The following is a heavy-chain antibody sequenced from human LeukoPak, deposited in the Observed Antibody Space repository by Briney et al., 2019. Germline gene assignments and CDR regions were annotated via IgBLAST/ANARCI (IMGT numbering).Heavy chain of an antibody. J-gene: IGHJ3*02. CDR1: GFTFSSYS. D-gene: IGHD2/OR15-2a*01. V-gene: IGHV3-21*01. CDR3: ARDFLRLRVFDI. Sequence: PGGSLRLSCAASGFTFSSYSMNWVRQAPGKGLEWVSSISSSSSYIYYADSVKGRFTISRDNAKNSLYLQMNSLRAEDTAVYYCARDFLRLRVFDIWGQGTMVTVSS. CDR2: ISSSSSYI.